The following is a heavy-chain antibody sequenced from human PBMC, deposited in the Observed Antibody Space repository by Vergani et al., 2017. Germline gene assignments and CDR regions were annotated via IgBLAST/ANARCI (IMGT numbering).Heavy chain of an antibody. CDR3: ARDRTNIVARNYGMDV. J-gene: IGHJ6*02. D-gene: IGHD5-12*01. CDR2: ISYDGSNK. CDR1: GFTFSSYA. Sequence: QVQLVESGGGVVQPGRSLRLSCAASGFTFSSYAMHWVRQAPGKGLEWVAVISYDGSNKYYADSVKGRFTISRDNSKNTLYLQMNSLRAEETAVYYCARDRTNIVARNYGMDVWGQGTTVTVSS. V-gene: IGHV3-30-3*01.